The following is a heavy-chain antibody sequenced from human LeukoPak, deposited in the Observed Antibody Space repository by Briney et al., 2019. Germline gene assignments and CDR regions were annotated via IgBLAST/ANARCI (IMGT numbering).Heavy chain of an antibody. CDR2: IYYSGST. D-gene: IGHD6-13*01. V-gene: IGHV4-39*01. Sequence: PSETLSLTCTVSGGAISSSSHYWGWIRQPPGKGLEWIGSIYYSGSTYYNPSLKSRVTISVDTSKNQFSLKVNSVTAADTAVYYCARHRTAAAGMDYYYMDVWGKGTAVTVS. CDR1: GGAISSSSHY. CDR3: ARHRTAAAGMDYYYMDV. J-gene: IGHJ6*03.